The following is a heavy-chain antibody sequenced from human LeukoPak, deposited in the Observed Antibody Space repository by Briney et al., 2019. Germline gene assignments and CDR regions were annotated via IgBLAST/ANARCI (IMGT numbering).Heavy chain of an antibody. J-gene: IGHJ5*02. D-gene: IGHD6-19*01. V-gene: IGHV3-23*01. CDR2: ISGSGGST. Sequence: GGSLRLSCAASGFTFSSYAMSWVRQAPGKELEWVSAISGSGGSTYYADSVKGRFTISRDNSKNTLYLQMNSLRAEDTAVYYCAKDSSGWPRNWFDPWGQGTLVTVSS. CDR1: GFTFSSYA. CDR3: AKDSSGWPRNWFDP.